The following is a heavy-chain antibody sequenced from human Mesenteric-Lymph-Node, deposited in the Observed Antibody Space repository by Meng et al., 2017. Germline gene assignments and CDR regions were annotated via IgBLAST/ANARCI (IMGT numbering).Heavy chain of an antibody. V-gene: IGHV4-38-2*02. CDR1: GYSISSGYY. CDR3: ARVPVYYYDSSGYPQRGDAFDI. J-gene: IGHJ3*02. CDR2: IYHSGST. D-gene: IGHD3-22*01. Sequence: GSLRLSCTVSGYSISSGYYWGWIRQPPGKGLEWIGSIYHSGSTYYNPSLKSRVTISVDTSKNQFSLKLSSVTAADTAVYYCARVPVYYYDSSGYPQRGDAFDIWGQGTMVTVSS.